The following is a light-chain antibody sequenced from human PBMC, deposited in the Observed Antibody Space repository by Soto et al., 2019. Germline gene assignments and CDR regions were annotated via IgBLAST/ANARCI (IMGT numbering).Light chain of an antibody. CDR2: DAS. CDR3: QQYDILPIT. V-gene: IGKV1-33*01. Sequence: DIQMTQSPSSLFASVGDRGTITCQATQDINIDLNWYQQKPGKAPNLLIYDASNLEIGVPSRFSGSGSGTHFTFTLSSLQTEDIGTYYCQQYDILPITFGRGTRLEIK. CDR1: QDINID. J-gene: IGKJ5*01.